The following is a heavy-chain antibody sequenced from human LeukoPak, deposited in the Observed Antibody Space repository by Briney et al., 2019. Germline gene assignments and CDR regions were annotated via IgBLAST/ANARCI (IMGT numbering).Heavy chain of an antibody. CDR1: GGSFSGYY. J-gene: IGHJ4*02. CDR3: ARGRNEDIVVVPAAICWDY. CDR2: INHSGST. Sequence: PSETLSLTCAVYGGSFSGYYWSWIRQPPGKGLEWIGEINHSGSTNYNPSLKSRVTISVDTSKNQFSLKLSSVTAADTAVYYCARGRNEDIVVVPAAICWDYWGQGTLVTVSS. V-gene: IGHV4-34*01. D-gene: IGHD2-2*02.